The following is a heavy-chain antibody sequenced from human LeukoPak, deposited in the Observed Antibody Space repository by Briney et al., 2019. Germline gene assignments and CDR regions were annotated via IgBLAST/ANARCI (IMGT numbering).Heavy chain of an antibody. Sequence: SVKVSCKTSGDIVSMYGIFWVRQAPGQGLEWMGWSILVFGTTNYAQKFQGRVTITADGSTNTAYMGLSSLGSEDTAVYFCATEGGRYFIEDWGQGTLVTVSS. V-gene: IGHV1-69*13. CDR1: GDIVSMYG. J-gene: IGHJ4*02. CDR3: ATEGGRYFIED. CDR2: SILVFGTT. D-gene: IGHD1-26*01.